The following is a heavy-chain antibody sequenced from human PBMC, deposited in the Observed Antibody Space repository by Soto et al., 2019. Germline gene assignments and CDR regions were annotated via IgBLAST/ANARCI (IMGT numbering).Heavy chain of an antibody. V-gene: IGHV4-30-4*01. D-gene: IGHD3-16*01. CDR2: IFYSGST. J-gene: IGHJ6*02. CDR1: GGSISSGDKY. CDR3: AIVSSYYVSGLSDYYYYDMDV. Sequence: SETLSLTCTVSGGSISSGDKYWSWIRQPPGKGLEWIGYIFYSGSTYYNTSLKNRVTILVDTSNNQFSLKLSSVTAADTAVYYCAIVSSYYVSGLSDYYYYDMDVWGQGTTVTVSS.